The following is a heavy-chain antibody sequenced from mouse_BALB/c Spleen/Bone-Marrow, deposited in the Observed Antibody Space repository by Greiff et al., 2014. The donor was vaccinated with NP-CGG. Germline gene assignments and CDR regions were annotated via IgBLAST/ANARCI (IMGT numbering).Heavy chain of an antibody. V-gene: IGHV5-12-2*01. Sequence: EVNVVESGGNLVQPGGSLKLSCAASGFIFSSYTMSWVRQTPEKRLEWVAYISNGGGSTYYPDTVKGRFTISRDNATNTLYLQMSSLKSEDTAMYYCARQSYEGFAYWGQGTLVTVSA. CDR3: ARQSYEGFAY. J-gene: IGHJ3*01. CDR2: ISNGGGST. D-gene: IGHD2-3*01. CDR1: GFIFSSYT.